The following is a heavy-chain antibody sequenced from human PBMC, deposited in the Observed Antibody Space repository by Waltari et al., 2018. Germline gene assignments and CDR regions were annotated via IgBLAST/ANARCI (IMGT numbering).Heavy chain of an antibody. J-gene: IGHJ5*02. CDR1: GYSISSGYY. CDR3: ARVGVVRGVMDNWFDP. Sequence: QVQLQESGPGLVKPSETLSLTCAVSGYSISSGYYWGWIRQPPGTGLEWIGSIYHSGSTYYNPFLKSRVTIAVDPSKIQFSLKLSSVTAADTAVYYCARVGVVRGVMDNWFDPWGQGTLVTVSS. D-gene: IGHD3-10*01. CDR2: IYHSGST. V-gene: IGHV4-38-2*01.